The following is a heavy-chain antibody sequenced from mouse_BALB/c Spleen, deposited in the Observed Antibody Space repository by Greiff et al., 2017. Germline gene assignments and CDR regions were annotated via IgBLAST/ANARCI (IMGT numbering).Heavy chain of an antibody. J-gene: IGHJ4*01. CDR3: ARGGLRPPYAMDY. CDR2: ISDGGSYT. V-gene: IGHV5-4*02. Sequence: EVHLVESGGGLVKPGGSLKLSCAASGFTFSDYYMYWVRQTPEKRLEWVATISDGGSYTYYPDSVKGRFTISRDNAKNNLYLQMSSLKSEDTAMYYCARGGLRPPYAMDYWGQGTSVTVSS. D-gene: IGHD2-4*01. CDR1: GFTFSDYY.